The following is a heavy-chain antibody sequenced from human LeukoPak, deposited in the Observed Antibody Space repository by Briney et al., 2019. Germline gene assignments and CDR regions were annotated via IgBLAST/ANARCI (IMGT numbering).Heavy chain of an antibody. J-gene: IGHJ4*02. CDR3: ARVWRYYDSSGYSYYFDY. Sequence: SVTLSLTCAVYGGSFSGYYWSWIRQPPGKGLEWIGEINHSGSTNYNPSLKSRVTISVDTSKNQFSLKLSSVTAADTAVYYCARVWRYYDSSGYSYYFDYWGQGTLVTVSS. CDR2: INHSGST. V-gene: IGHV4-34*01. CDR1: GGSFSGYY. D-gene: IGHD3-22*01.